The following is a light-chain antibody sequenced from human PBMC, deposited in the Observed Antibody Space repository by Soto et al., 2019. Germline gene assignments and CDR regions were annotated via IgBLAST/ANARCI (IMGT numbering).Light chain of an antibody. J-gene: IGKJ4*01. V-gene: IGKV3-20*01. Sequence: EILLTQSPGTLSLSPSERATLSCRASQGVRYNYLAWYQQRPGQPPRLLIYAAASRASGIPDRLSGSVSGTDFNLTIRRLEPEDFAVYFCQKYGTSPVTCGGGTKVDIK. CDR3: QKYGTSPVT. CDR2: AAA. CDR1: QGVRYNY.